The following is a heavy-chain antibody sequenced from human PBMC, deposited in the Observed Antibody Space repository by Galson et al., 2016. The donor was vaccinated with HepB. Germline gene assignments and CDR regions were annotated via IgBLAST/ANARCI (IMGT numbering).Heavy chain of an antibody. J-gene: IGHJ1*01. CDR3: AQDKASMSVGATNFQH. D-gene: IGHD1-26*01. CDR1: GFIFEDYA. V-gene: IGHV3-9*01. Sequence: SLRLSCAASGFIFEDYAMHWVRQAPGKGLEWVSSTSWNSGSIGYADSVKGRFTISRDNAKNSPYLQMNSLRAEDTAFYYCAQDKASMSVGATNFQHWGQGTLVTVSS. CDR2: TSWNSGSI.